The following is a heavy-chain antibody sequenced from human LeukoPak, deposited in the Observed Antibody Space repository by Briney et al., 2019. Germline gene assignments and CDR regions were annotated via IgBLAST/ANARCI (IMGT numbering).Heavy chain of an antibody. D-gene: IGHD3-22*01. J-gene: IGHJ3*02. V-gene: IGHV5-51*01. CDR1: GYSFPSYW. CDR3: ARHTGYYDGGGQAHAFDI. Sequence: GESLKISCKGSGYSFPSYWIGWVRQMPGKGLEWMGIIYPGDSDTRYSPSFQGQVTISADKSSSTAYVQWSSLKASDTAMYYCARHTGYYDGGGQAHAFDIWGQGTLVTVSS. CDR2: IYPGDSDT.